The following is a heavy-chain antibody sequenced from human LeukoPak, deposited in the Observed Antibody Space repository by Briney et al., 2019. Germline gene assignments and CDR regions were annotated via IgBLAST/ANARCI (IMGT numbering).Heavy chain of an antibody. Sequence: GGSLRLSCAASGFTFSRYSMNWVRQAPGKGLEWVSYISSSSSTIYYADSVKGRFTISRDNAKNSLYLQMNSLRDEDTALYYCAREGYCSSTSCYVVGGDYWGQGTLVTVSS. D-gene: IGHD2-2*01. CDR1: GFTFSRYS. CDR3: AREGYCSSTSCYVVGGDY. J-gene: IGHJ4*02. V-gene: IGHV3-48*02. CDR2: ISSSSSTI.